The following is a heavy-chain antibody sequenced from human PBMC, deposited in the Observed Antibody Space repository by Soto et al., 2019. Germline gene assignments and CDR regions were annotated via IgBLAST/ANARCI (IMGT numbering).Heavy chain of an antibody. Sequence: PSETLSLTCTVSGGSISSHYWSCVRQAPGKGLEWIVHIYYRGSTNYNPSLRSRSTISVDASKSQFSLKLNSVTTADTAVYYCARDGREASGMEFWGQGTKVTISS. CDR1: GGSISSHY. D-gene: IGHD1-26*01. V-gene: IGHV4-59*11. CDR3: ARDGREASGMEF. CDR2: IYYRGST. J-gene: IGHJ6*01.